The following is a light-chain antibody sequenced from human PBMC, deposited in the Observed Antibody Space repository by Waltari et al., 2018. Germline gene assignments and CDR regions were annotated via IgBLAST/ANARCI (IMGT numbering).Light chain of an antibody. V-gene: IGKV3-20*01. CDR3: QKYENLPCT. Sequence: EIVLTQSPGTLSLSPGERATLSCRASQSVSSSYLAWFQQKPGQAPRLLIYGASSRATGIPDRFSGSGSGTDFTLTISRLEPEDFAVYYCQKYENLPCTFGGGTKVEIK. J-gene: IGKJ4*01. CDR1: QSVSSSY. CDR2: GAS.